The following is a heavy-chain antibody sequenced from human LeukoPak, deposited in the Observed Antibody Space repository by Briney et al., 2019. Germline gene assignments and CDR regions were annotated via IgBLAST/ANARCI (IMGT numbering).Heavy chain of an antibody. V-gene: IGHV3-21*01. CDR1: GFTFSSYS. Sequence: GGSLRLSCAASGFTFSSYSMNWVRQAPGKGLEWVSSISISSSYIYYADSVKGRFTISRDNAKNSLYLQMNSLRAEDTAVYYCARDRSDRLAVAGTSAFDYWGQGTLVTVSS. CDR2: ISISSSYI. CDR3: ARDRSDRLAVAGTSAFDY. J-gene: IGHJ4*02. D-gene: IGHD6-19*01.